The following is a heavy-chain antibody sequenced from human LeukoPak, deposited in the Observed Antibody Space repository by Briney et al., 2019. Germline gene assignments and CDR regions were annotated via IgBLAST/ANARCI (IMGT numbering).Heavy chain of an antibody. J-gene: IGHJ3*02. D-gene: IGHD3-22*01. CDR2: INPNSGGT. V-gene: IGHV1-2*02. CDR1: GYTFTGYY. Sequence: ASVKVSCKASGYTFTGYYIHWVRQAPGQGLEWMGWINPNSGGTNYAQKFQGRVTMTRDTSISTAYMELSRLRSDDTAVYYCARAGYYDSSGYYINDAFDIWGQGTMVTVSS. CDR3: ARAGYYDSSGYYINDAFDI.